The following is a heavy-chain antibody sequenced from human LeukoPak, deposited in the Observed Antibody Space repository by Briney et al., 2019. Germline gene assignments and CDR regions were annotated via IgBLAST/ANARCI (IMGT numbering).Heavy chain of an antibody. Sequence: GGSLRLSCAASGFTFSSYGMHWVRQAPGKGLEWVAFIRYDGSNKYYADSVKGRFTISRDNSKNTLYLQMNSLRAKDTAVYYCAKDWDDYYGSGSYFDYWGQGTLVTVSS. V-gene: IGHV3-30*02. CDR2: IRYDGSNK. J-gene: IGHJ4*02. D-gene: IGHD3-10*01. CDR3: AKDWDDYYGSGSYFDY. CDR1: GFTFSSYG.